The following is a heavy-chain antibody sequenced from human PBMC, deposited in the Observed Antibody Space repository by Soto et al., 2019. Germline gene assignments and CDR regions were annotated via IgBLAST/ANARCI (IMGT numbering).Heavy chain of an antibody. J-gene: IGHJ4*02. CDR3: ARDLGYYDSSGYFDY. CDR1: GFTLSDSY. CDR2: ISSSGDIM. V-gene: IGHV3-11*01. D-gene: IGHD3-22*01. Sequence: PGGSLRLSCAASGFTLSDSYMSWIRQAPGKGLEWVSYISSSGDIMYYADSVKGRFTISRDNAKNSLYLQMNSLRAEDTAVYYCARDLGYYDSSGYFDYWGQGTLVTVSS.